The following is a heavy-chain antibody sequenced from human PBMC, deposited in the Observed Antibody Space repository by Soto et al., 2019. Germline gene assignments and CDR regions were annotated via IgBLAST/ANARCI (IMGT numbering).Heavy chain of an antibody. J-gene: IGHJ5*02. Sequence: QVQLVESGGGVVQPGRSLRLSCAASGFSFSSYAMHWVRQAPGKGLEWVAVISYDGSNKYYADSVKGRFTISRDSSKNMLDRNMNSLGADETAVYYWGRVDRLFSYPNWFEPGGQGTLVTASS. CDR3: GRVDRLFSYPNWFEP. CDR2: ISYDGSNK. CDR1: GFSFSSYA. D-gene: IGHD2-2*01. V-gene: IGHV3-30-3*01.